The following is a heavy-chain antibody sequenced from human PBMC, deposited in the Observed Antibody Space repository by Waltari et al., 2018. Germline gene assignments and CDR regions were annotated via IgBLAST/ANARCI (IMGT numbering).Heavy chain of an antibody. Sequence: QVQLVQSGAEVKKPGSSVKVSCKASGGTFSSYAISWVRQAPGQGLEWMGWINPNSGGTNYAQKFQGRVTMTRDTSISTAYMELSRLRSDDTAVYYCARDLTTNTYWGQGTLVTVSS. D-gene: IGHD3-9*01. CDR2: INPNSGGT. CDR3: ARDLTTNTY. J-gene: IGHJ4*02. CDR1: GGTFSSYA. V-gene: IGHV1-2*02.